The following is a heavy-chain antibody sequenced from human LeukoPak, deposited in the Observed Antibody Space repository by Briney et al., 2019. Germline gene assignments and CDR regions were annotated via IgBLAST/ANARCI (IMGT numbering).Heavy chain of an antibody. CDR1: GFTFSSYW. CDR3: AKSDPMILVAVDY. J-gene: IGHJ4*02. Sequence: PGGSLRLSCAASGFTFSSYWMHWVRQAPGKGLVWVSRINGDGISTSYADSVKGRFTISRDNAQNTLYLQMNSLRAEDTAVYYCAKSDPMILVAVDYWGQGTLVTVSS. D-gene: IGHD3-22*01. CDR2: INGDGIST. V-gene: IGHV3-74*01.